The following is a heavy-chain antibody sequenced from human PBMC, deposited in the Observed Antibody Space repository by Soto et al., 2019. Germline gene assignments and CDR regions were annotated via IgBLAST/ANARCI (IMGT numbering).Heavy chain of an antibody. CDR3: AKDYYGSGSIFDY. Sequence: GGSLRLSCAASGFTFSSYAMSWVRQAPGKGLEWVSAISGSGGSTYYADSVKGRFTISRDYSKNTLYLQMNSLRAEDTAVYYCAKDYYGSGSIFDYWGQGTLVTVSS. D-gene: IGHD3-10*01. CDR1: GFTFSSYA. J-gene: IGHJ4*02. CDR2: ISGSGGST. V-gene: IGHV3-23*01.